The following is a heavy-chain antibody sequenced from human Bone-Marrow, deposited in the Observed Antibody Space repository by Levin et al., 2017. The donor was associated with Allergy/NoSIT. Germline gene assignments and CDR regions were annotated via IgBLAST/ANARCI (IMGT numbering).Heavy chain of an antibody. CDR1: GYTFSNYY. Sequence: ASVKVSCKASGYTFSNYYIHWVRQAPGQGLEWMGAVNPVGGATTYAQNLQGRVTMTRDTSTSSVYMELSSLRSGDTAMYYCARAMFSYDSRSFFASNWFDPWGQGTLVTVSS. D-gene: IGHD3-10*01. J-gene: IGHJ5*02. CDR2: VNPVGGAT. CDR3: ARAMFSYDSRSFFASNWFDP. V-gene: IGHV1-46*01.